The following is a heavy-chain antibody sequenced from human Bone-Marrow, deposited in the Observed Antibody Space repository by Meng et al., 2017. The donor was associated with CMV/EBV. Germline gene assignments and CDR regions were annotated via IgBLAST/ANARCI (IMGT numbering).Heavy chain of an antibody. Sequence: GGSLRLSCKGSGYSFTSYWIGWVRQMPGKGLEWMGIIYPGDSDTRYNPSFQGQVTISADKSISTAYLQWSSLKASDTAMYYCARQRRFGVVTTLPFDYWGQGTLVTVSS. CDR3: ARQRRFGVVTTLPFDY. CDR1: GYSFTSYW. CDR2: IYPGDSDT. J-gene: IGHJ4*02. V-gene: IGHV5-51*01. D-gene: IGHD3-3*01.